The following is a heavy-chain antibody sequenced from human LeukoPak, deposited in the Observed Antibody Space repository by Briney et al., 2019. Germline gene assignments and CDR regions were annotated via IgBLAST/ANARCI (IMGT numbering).Heavy chain of an antibody. V-gene: IGHV3-30*04. CDR2: LSYDGNDK. CDR1: GFSVRAYS. Sequence: PGGSLRLSCAASGFSVRAYSIDWVRQAPGKGLEWVTLLSYDGNDKYSADSVKGRFTISRDKSKNTVYLQMSSLRVEDTAVYYCARERGIFSGYYFDYWGHGTLVTVSS. D-gene: IGHD3-10*02. CDR3: ARERGIFSGYYFDY. J-gene: IGHJ4*01.